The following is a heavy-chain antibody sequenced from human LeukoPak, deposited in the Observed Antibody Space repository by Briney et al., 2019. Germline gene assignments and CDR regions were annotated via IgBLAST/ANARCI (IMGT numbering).Heavy chain of an antibody. J-gene: IGHJ6*03. CDR2: ISSSGSTI. V-gene: IGHV3-11*04. Sequence: GSLRLSCAASGFTFSDYYMSWIRQAPGKGLDWVSYISSSGSTIYYADSVKGRFTISRDNAKNSLYLQMNSLRAEDTAVYYCARALDYYYYMDVWGKGTTVTVSS. CDR1: GFTFSDYY. CDR3: ARALDYYYYMDV.